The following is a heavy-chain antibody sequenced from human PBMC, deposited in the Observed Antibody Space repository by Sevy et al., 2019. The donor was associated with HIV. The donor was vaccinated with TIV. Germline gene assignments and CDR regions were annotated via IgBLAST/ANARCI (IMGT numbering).Heavy chain of an antibody. V-gene: IGHV3-33*01. CDR2: IWFDGSDK. CDR1: GFTFSVYG. CDR3: AREGGGDDEPYYAIDV. D-gene: IGHD5-12*01. J-gene: IGHJ6*02. Sequence: GGSLRLSCAASGFTFSVYGMQWVRQAPGKGLEWVAVIWFDGSDKYYADSVKGRFTISRDNSKNTLYLQMNSLRAEDTAVYYCAREGGGDDEPYYAIDVRGQGTTVTVSS.